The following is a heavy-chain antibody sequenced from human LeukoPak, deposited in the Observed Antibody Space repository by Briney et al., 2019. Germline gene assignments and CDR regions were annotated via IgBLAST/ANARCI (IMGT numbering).Heavy chain of an antibody. CDR2: IYSGGST. J-gene: IGHJ6*02. V-gene: IGHV3-53*01. Sequence: GGSLRLSCAASGFTVSSNYMSWVGQAPGKGLPWVSLIYSGGSTYHADSVNGRFTISRDNSNNTVYLQMISLSAEDTAVYYCASPSPYGDFAPSYYGMDVWGQGTTVTVSS. D-gene: IGHD4-17*01. CDR3: ASPSPYGDFAPSYYGMDV. CDR1: GFTVSSNY.